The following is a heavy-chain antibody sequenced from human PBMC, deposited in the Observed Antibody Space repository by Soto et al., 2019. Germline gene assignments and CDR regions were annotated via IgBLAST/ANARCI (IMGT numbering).Heavy chain of an antibody. V-gene: IGHV1-69*06. Sequence: QVQLLQSGAEVKKPGSSVKVSCKVSGGAFNNYALNWVRHGPGQGLEWLGGIIPLHNTSNYSLKFLGRVTVTADISSTTVYMELYSLTSDDTATYYCASWSNWNPLYYDGLDVWGQGTTVTVSS. D-gene: IGHD1-20*01. CDR2: IIPLHNTS. CDR1: GGAFNNYA. J-gene: IGHJ6*02. CDR3: ASWSNWNPLYYDGLDV.